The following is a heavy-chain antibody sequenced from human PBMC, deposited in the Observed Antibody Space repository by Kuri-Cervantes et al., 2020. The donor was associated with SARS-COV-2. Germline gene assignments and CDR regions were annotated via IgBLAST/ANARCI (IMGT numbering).Heavy chain of an antibody. CDR3: AKDRVGVQDF. CDR1: GFTFSSYS. J-gene: IGHJ4*02. Sequence: GGSLKISCAASGFTFSSYSMNWVRQAPGKGLEWVAVISHDGKNKKCIASGKGRFTISRDNSQNTLYLHMKSLRSEDTAMYYCAKDRVGVQDFWGQGTLVTVSS. CDR2: ISHDGKNK. V-gene: IGHV3-30*18. D-gene: IGHD2-21*01.